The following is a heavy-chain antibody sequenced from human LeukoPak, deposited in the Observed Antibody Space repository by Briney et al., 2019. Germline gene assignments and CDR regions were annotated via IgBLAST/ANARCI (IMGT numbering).Heavy chain of an antibody. CDR1: GGSISSGDYY. D-gene: IGHD2-2*03. CDR3: ARTPWIVAGEYYFDY. Sequence: SETLSLTCTVSGGSISSGDYYWSWIRQPPGKGLEWIGYIYYSGSTYYNPSLKSRVTTSVDTSKNQFSLKLSSVTAADTAVYYCARTPWIVAGEYYFDYWGQGTLVTVSS. J-gene: IGHJ4*02. CDR2: IYYSGST. V-gene: IGHV4-30-4*08.